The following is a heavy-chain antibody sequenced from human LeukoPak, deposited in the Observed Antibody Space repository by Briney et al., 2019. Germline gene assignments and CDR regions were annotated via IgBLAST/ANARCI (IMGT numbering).Heavy chain of an antibody. Sequence: SETLSLTCTVSGGSTSSYYWSWIRQPPGKGLEWIGYIYYSGSTNYNPSLKSRFTISIDTSKNQFSLKLSSVTAADTAVYYCARHATSYDFWSGYYPSYYYYGMDVWGQGTTVTVSS. CDR2: IYYSGST. CDR3: ARHATSYDFWSGYYPSYYYYGMDV. V-gene: IGHV4-59*08. J-gene: IGHJ6*02. CDR1: GGSTSSYY. D-gene: IGHD3-3*01.